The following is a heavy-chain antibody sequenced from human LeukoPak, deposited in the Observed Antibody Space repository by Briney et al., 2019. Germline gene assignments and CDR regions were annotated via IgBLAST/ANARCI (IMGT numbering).Heavy chain of an antibody. CDR3: ARGYYFDY. V-gene: IGHV4-61*02. CDR1: GGSISSGSYY. CDR2: IYTSGST. J-gene: IGHJ4*02. Sequence: PSQTLSLTCTVSGGSISSGSYYWSWIRQPAGKGLEWIGRIYTSGSTNYNPSLESRVTISVDTSKNQFSLKLSSVTAADTAVYYCARGYYFDYWGQGTLVTVSS.